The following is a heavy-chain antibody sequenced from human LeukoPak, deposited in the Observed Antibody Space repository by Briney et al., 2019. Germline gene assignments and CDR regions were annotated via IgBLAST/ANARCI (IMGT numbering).Heavy chain of an antibody. CDR3: ARDVLLWFGEFSFDY. CDR2: ISAYNGNT. CDR1: GYTFTSYG. J-gene: IGHJ4*02. Sequence: VASVKVSCKASGYTFTSYGISWVRQAPGQGLEWMGWISAYNGNTNYAQKLQGRVTMTTDTSTSTAYMELRSLRSDDTAVYYCARDVLLWFGEFSFDYWGQGTLVTVSS. D-gene: IGHD3-10*01. V-gene: IGHV1-18*01.